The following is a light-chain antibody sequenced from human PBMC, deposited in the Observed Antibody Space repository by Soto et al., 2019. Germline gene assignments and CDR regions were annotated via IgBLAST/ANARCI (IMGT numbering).Light chain of an antibody. J-gene: IGKJ1*01. V-gene: IGKV1-39*01. CDR1: QTISGY. CDR2: AAS. Sequence: DIQMTQSPSSLSASVGDRVTIACRASQTISGYLNWYQHKPGEAPKLLIYAASSLQGGVPSRFSGSGSGTHFTLTISSLQPEDFAVYYCQQYGDAKTFGQGTKVDIK. CDR3: QQYGDAKT.